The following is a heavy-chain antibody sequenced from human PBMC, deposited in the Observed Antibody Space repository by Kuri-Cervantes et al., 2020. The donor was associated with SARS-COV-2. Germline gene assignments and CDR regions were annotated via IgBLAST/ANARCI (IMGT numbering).Heavy chain of an antibody. CDR1: GGSFSGYY. D-gene: IGHD2-2*01. J-gene: IGHJ3*02. V-gene: IGHV4-59*01. CDR2: IYYSGST. Sequence: GSLRLSCAVYGGSFSGYYWSWIRQPPGKGLEWIGYIYYSGSTNYNPSLKSRVTISVDTSKNQFSLKLSSVTAADTAVYYCARSTYGYCSSTSCSPGGAFDIWGQGTMVTVSS. CDR3: ARSTYGYCSSTSCSPGGAFDI.